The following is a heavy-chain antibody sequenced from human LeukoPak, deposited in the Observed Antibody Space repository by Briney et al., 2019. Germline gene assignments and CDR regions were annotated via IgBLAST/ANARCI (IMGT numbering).Heavy chain of an antibody. V-gene: IGHV4-34*01. J-gene: IGHJ4*02. Sequence: SETLSLTCAVYGGSFSGYYWSWIRQPPGKGLEWIGEINHSGSTNYNPSLKSRVTISVDTSKNQFSLKLSSVTAADTAVYYCARSVRWLPKNGFGYWGQGTLVTVSS. D-gene: IGHD4-17*01. CDR1: GGSFSGYY. CDR2: INHSGST. CDR3: ARSVRWLPKNGFGY.